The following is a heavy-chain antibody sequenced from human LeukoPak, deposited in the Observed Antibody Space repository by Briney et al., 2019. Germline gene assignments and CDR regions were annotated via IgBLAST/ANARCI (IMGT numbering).Heavy chain of an antibody. V-gene: IGHV5-51*01. CDR2: IYPGDSDT. J-gene: IGHJ4*02. D-gene: IGHD3-22*01. CDR1: GYSFTSYW. Sequence: GESLKISCKGSGYSFTSYWIGWVRQMPGKGLEWMEIIYPGDSDTRYSPSFQGQVTISADKSISTAYLQWSSLKASDTAMYYCARTYYYDSSGYSPQFDYWGQGTLVTVSS. CDR3: ARTYYYDSSGYSPQFDY.